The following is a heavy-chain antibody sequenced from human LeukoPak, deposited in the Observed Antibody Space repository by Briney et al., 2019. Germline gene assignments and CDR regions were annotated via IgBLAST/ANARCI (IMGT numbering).Heavy chain of an antibody. Sequence: GASVKVSCKASGYTFTGYYMHWVRQAPGQGLEWMGWINPNSGGTNYAQKFQGRVTMTRDTSISTAYMELSSLRSDDTAVYYCAREGVLLWFGEPNNWFDPWGQGTLVTVSS. CDR1: GYTFTGYY. D-gene: IGHD3-10*01. J-gene: IGHJ5*02. CDR2: INPNSGGT. CDR3: AREGVLLWFGEPNNWFDP. V-gene: IGHV1-2*02.